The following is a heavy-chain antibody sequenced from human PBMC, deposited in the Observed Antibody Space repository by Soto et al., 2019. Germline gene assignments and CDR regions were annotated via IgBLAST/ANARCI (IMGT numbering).Heavy chain of an antibody. CDR3: ARDKGNYDSSGYYCGYYYYGMDV. CDR2: IIPIFGRA. J-gene: IGHJ6*02. D-gene: IGHD3-22*01. CDR1: GGTFSSYA. Sequence: QVQLVQSGAEVKKPGSSVKVSCKASGGTFSSYAISWVRQAPGQGLEWMGGIIPIFGRANYAQKFQGRVTITADESTSTAYMELSSLRSEDTAVYYCARDKGNYDSSGYYCGYYYYGMDVWGQGTTVTVSS. V-gene: IGHV1-69*01.